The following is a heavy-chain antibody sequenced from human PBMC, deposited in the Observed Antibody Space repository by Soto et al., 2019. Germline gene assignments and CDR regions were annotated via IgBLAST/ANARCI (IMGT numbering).Heavy chain of an antibody. CDR2: IYYSGST. D-gene: IGHD6-19*01. CDR1: GGSISSYY. V-gene: IGHV4-59*01. Sequence: QVQLQESGPGLVKPSETLSLTCTVSGGSISSYYWSWIRQPPGKGLEWIGYIYYSGSTNYNPSLRSRAPISVDTSKNQFSLKLSSVPAADTAVYYCARYTVAVAGDTHGGAAFDSWGQGTMVTVSS. CDR3: ARYTVAVAGDTHGGAAFDS. J-gene: IGHJ3*02.